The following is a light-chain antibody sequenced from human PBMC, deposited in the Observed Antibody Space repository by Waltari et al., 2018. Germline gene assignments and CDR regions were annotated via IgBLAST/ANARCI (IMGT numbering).Light chain of an antibody. CDR3: QAWDSSSHVT. V-gene: IGLV3-1*01. Sequence: SYDLPQPTSVSVSPGQTASIPCSGDELGEKYVSWFQQKPGQSPVLVIYEDNKRPSGIPERISGSNSGNTATLTISGTQAMDEADYYCQAWDSSSHVTFGGGSKLTVL. CDR1: ELGEKY. CDR2: EDN. J-gene: IGLJ2*01.